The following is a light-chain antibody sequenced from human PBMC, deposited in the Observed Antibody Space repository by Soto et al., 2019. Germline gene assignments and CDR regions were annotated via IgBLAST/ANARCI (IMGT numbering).Light chain of an antibody. CDR2: KAS. Sequence: EIKLTQSPSTLSASVGARVPITCRACQSISSWLAWYQQTPGKAPNFLIFKASTLDSGVPSRFSGSRSGTEFTLTISSLQPEDCTTYFCQQYNTYSGTFAQGTKV. CDR3: QQYNTYSGT. V-gene: IGKV1-5*03. J-gene: IGKJ1*01. CDR1: QSISSW.